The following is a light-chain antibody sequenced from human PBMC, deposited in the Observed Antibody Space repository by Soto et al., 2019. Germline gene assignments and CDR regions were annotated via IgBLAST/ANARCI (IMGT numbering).Light chain of an antibody. Sequence: MTQSPSILSASVGDRVTITCRASQSISSNLAWYQQKPGQAPRLLIYGASTRATGIPARFSGSGSGTEFTLTISSLQSEDFAVYYCQQYNNWPPITFGQGTRLEIK. CDR3: QQYNNWPPIT. CDR2: GAS. CDR1: QSISSN. V-gene: IGKV3-15*01. J-gene: IGKJ5*01.